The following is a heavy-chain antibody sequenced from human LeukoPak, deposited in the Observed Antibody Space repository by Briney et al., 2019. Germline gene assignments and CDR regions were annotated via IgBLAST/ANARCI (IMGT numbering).Heavy chain of an antibody. CDR3: AKDLRMQWLALGLFDY. CDR2: ISGCGGSA. V-gene: IGHV3-23*01. Sequence: GGSLRLSCAASGFTFSSYAMSWVRQAPGKGLEWVSAISGCGGSAYYADSVKGRFTISRDNSKNTLYLQMNSLRAEDTAVYYCAKDLRMQWLALGLFDYWGQGTLVTVSS. CDR1: GFTFSSYA. D-gene: IGHD6-19*01. J-gene: IGHJ4*02.